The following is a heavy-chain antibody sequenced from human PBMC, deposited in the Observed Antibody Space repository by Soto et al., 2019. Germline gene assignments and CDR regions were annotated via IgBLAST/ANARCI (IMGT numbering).Heavy chain of an antibody. D-gene: IGHD2-15*01. Sequence: QVQLVQSGAEVKKPGSSVKVSCKASGGTFSSYAISWVRQAPGQGLEWMGGIIPIFGTANYAQKFQGRVTIIADESTSTAYMELSSLRSEDTAVYYCAPTRGYCSGGSCYPNWFDPWGQGTLVTVSS. CDR3: APTRGYCSGGSCYPNWFDP. CDR2: IIPIFGTA. J-gene: IGHJ5*02. CDR1: GGTFSSYA. V-gene: IGHV1-69*01.